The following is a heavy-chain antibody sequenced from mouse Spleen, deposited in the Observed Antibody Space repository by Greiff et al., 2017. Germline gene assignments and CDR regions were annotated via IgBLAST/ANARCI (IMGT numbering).Heavy chain of an antibody. D-gene: IGHD2-2*01. J-gene: IGHJ2*01. CDR2: ISDGGSYT. CDR3: ARDGGYAEYYFDY. CDR1: GFTFSSYA. Sequence: DVKLVESGGGLVKPGGSLKLSCAASGFTFSSYAMSWVRQTPEKRLEWVATISDGGSYTYYPDNVKGRFTISRDNAKNNLYLQMSHLKSEDTAMYYCARDGGYAEYYFDYWGQGTTLTVSS. V-gene: IGHV5-4*01.